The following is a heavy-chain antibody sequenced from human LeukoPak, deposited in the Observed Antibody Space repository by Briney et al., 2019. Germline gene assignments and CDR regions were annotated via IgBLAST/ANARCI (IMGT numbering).Heavy chain of an antibody. CDR2: IWYDGSNK. J-gene: IGHJ6*02. CDR1: GFTFSSYG. Sequence: GRSLRLSCAASGFTFSSYGMHWVRQAPGKGLEWVAVIWYDGSNKYYADSVKGRFTISRDNSKNTLYLQMNSLRAEDTAVCYCARDREYSYGSSYYYGMDVWGQGTTVTVSS. V-gene: IGHV3-33*01. D-gene: IGHD5-18*01. CDR3: ARDREYSYGSSYYYGMDV.